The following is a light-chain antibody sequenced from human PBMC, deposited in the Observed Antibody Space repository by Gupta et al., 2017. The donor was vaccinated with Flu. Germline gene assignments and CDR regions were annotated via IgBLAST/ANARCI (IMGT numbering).Light chain of an antibody. CDR1: QSISTY. CDR3: QQSNYTPVT. V-gene: IGKV1-39*01. J-gene: IGKJ2*01. Sequence: DIQMTQSPSSLSASAGDRVTITCRANQSISTYLNWYQQKPGKAPKLLIYAAPRVRGGFPSRYSGSGSGTDFSLTIRSLQPEDFATYYWQQSNYTPVTFGQGTNLEI. CDR2: AAP.